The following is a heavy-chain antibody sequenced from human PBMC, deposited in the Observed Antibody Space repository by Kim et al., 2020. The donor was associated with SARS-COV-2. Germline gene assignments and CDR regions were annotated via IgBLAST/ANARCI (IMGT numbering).Heavy chain of an antibody. CDR1: GGSISSGGYY. J-gene: IGHJ6*02. Sequence: SETLSLTCTVSGGSISSGGYYWSWIRQHPGKGLEWIGYIYYSGSTYYNPSLKSRVTISVDTSKNQFSLKLSSVTAADTAVYYCARETIDYYDSSGYYYSHYYYGMDVWGQGTTVTVSS. CDR3: ARETIDYYDSSGYYYSHYYYGMDV. CDR2: IYYSGST. D-gene: IGHD3-22*01. V-gene: IGHV4-31*03.